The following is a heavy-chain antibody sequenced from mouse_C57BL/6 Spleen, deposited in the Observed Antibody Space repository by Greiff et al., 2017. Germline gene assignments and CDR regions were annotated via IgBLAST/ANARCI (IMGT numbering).Heavy chain of an antibody. Sequence: QVQLQQSGAELVRPGTSVKLSCKASGYTFTSYWMHWVKQRPGQGLEWIGVIDPSDSYTNYNQKFKGKATLTVDTSSSTAYMQLSSLTSEDSAVYYCARSVITTVVATNAMDYWGQGTSVTVSS. D-gene: IGHD1-1*01. CDR2: IDPSDSYT. CDR1: GYTFTSYW. V-gene: IGHV1-59*01. J-gene: IGHJ4*01. CDR3: ARSVITTVVATNAMDY.